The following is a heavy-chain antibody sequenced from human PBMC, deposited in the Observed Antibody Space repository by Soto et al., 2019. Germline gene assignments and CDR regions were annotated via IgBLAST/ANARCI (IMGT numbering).Heavy chain of an antibody. CDR3: ARHKRLSSFYNWNYDGVSDGMDV. Sequence: LGESLKISCKGSGYSFTSYWIGWVRQMPGKGLEWMGIIYPGDSDARYSPSFQGQVTISADKSISTAYLQWSSLKASDTAMYYCARHKRLSSFYNWNYDGVSDGMDVWGQGTTVTVSS. CDR2: IYPGDSDA. CDR1: GYSFTSYW. J-gene: IGHJ6*02. D-gene: IGHD1-7*01. V-gene: IGHV5-51*01.